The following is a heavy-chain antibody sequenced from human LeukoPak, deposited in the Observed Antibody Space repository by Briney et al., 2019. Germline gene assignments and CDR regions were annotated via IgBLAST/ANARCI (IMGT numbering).Heavy chain of an antibody. V-gene: IGHV5-51*01. CDR1: GYTFTTSW. D-gene: IGHD5-24*01. J-gene: IGHJ4*02. CDR3: AILNHPDGRVY. CDR2: IYAGNSDT. Sequence: AESLRISCQGFGYTFTTSWIGWVRQLPRKGLEWMAIIYAGNSDTKYSPSFQGQVSISTDRSITTAYLQWSSLQASDTAIYYCAILNHPDGRVYWGQGTPVTVSS.